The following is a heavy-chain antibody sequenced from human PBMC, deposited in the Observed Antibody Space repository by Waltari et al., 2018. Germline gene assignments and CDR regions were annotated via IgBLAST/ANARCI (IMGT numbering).Heavy chain of an antibody. Sequence: QLVESGGGLVQPGGSLRLSCAASGFPFSIYWMTWVRQAPGEGLEWVANIKEDGTDTYYVDSVKGRFTISKDNAENSLYLQMNSLRVEDTAIYYCARSQRHSFEICGQGTMVTVSS. CDR1: GFPFSIYW. D-gene: IGHD3-3*02. CDR3: ARSQRHSFEI. J-gene: IGHJ3*02. CDR2: IKEDGTDT. V-gene: IGHV3-7*03.